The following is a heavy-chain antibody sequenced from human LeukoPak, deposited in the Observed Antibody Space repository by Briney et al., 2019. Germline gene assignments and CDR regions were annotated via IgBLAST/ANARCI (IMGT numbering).Heavy chain of an antibody. CDR2: ISSSSSYI. CDR3: ARDPHDCSSTSCYNY. Sequence: PGGSLRLSCAASGFTFSSYSMNWVRQAPGKGLEWVSSISSSSSYIYYADSVKGRFTISRDNAKNTLYLQMNSLRAEDTAVYYCARDPHDCSSTSCYNYWGQGTLVTVSS. J-gene: IGHJ4*02. V-gene: IGHV3-21*01. CDR1: GFTFSSYS. D-gene: IGHD2-2*02.